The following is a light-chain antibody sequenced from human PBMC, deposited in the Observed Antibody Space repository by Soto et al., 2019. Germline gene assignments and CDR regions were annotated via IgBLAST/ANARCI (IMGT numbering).Light chain of an antibody. CDR1: QTIIRY. Sequence: DIQMTQSPSSLSASVGDRVTITCRTSQTIIRYLNWYQQKPGKAPKLLIYSASSLQSGVPSRFSGSRSGTDFTLVISSLQPEDFATYYCQQSFSTLAFGPGTKVDIK. J-gene: IGKJ3*01. CDR2: SAS. V-gene: IGKV1-39*01. CDR3: QQSFSTLA.